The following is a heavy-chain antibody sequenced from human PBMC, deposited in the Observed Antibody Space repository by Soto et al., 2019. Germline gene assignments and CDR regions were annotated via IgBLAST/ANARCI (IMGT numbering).Heavy chain of an antibody. CDR1: GFTFSSYA. J-gene: IGHJ4*02. V-gene: IGHV3-64*01. CDR3: ARETDSSGYTTGDFDY. CDR2: ISSNGGST. Sequence: GGSLRLSCAASGFTFSSYAMHWVRQAPGKGLEYVSAISSNGGSTYYANSVKGRFTISRDNSKNTLYLQMGSLRAEDMAVYYCARETDSSGYTTGDFDYWGQGTLVTVSS. D-gene: IGHD3-22*01.